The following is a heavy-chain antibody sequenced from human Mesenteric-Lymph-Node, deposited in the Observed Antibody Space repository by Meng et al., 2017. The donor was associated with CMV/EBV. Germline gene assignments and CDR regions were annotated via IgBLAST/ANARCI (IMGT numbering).Heavy chain of an antibody. J-gene: IGHJ5*02. CDR2: MNPNSGGT. Sequence: ASVKVSCKASGGTFNKFGFSWVRQAAGQGLEWMGWMNPNSGGTNYAQKFQGRVTMTRDTSISTAYMELSRLRSDDTAVYYCARGGYSGYDSNWFDPWGQGTLVTVSS. CDR1: GGTFNKFG. D-gene: IGHD5-12*01. CDR3: ARGGYSGYDSNWFDP. V-gene: IGHV1-2*02.